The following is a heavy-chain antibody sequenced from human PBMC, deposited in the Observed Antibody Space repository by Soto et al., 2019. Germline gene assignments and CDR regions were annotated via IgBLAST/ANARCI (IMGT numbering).Heavy chain of an antibody. Sequence: QVQLVESGGGLVKPGGSLRLSCAASGFSFSDHYMSWIRQAPGKGLEWVSYISSSTFYTNYADSVKGRFTISRDNAKNSLYLQTNSLRAEDTAVYYCATDDSSVLEYFDYWGQGILVTVSS. J-gene: IGHJ4*02. V-gene: IGHV3-11*06. CDR2: ISSSTFYT. CDR1: GFSFSDHY. CDR3: ATDDSSVLEYFDY. D-gene: IGHD3-22*01.